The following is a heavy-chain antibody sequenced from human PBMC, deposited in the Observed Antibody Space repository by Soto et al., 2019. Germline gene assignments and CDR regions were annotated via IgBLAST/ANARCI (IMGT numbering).Heavy chain of an antibody. J-gene: IGHJ4*02. Sequence: PGGSLRLSCAASGFTFSNAWMSWVRQAPGKGLEWVGRIKSKTDGGTTDYAAPVKGRFTISRDDSKNTLYLQMNSLKTEDTAVYYCTPPPPYCGGVIVSCWGQGTLVTVSS. CDR1: GFTFSNAW. CDR2: IKSKTDGGTT. CDR3: TPPPPYCGGVIVSC. D-gene: IGHD2-21*01. V-gene: IGHV3-15*01.